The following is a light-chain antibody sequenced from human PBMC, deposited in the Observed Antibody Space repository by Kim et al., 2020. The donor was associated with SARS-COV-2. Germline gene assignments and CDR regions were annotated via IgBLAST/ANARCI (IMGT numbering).Light chain of an antibody. CDR1: SSDIV. CDR3: CSYEGTVV. J-gene: IGLJ2*01. Sequence: ASLSGSPGQSITISCTGASSDIVSWYQHHPGEAPKLIIFEVNKRPSQISNRFSGSKSGNTASLTIAGLQAEDEAIYYCCSYEGTVVFGGGTQRPVL. V-gene: IGLV2-23*02. CDR2: EVN.